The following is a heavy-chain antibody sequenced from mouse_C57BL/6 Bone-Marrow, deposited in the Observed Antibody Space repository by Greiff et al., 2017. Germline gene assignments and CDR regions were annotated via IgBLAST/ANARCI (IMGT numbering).Heavy chain of an antibody. D-gene: IGHD1-1*01. CDR3: ARDITTVVATGYFDV. J-gene: IGHJ1*03. Sequence: QVQLQQPGAELVRPGTSVKLSCKASGYTFTSYWMHWVKQRPGQGLEWIGVIDPSDSYTNYNQKFKGKATLTVDTSSSTAYMQLSSLTSEDSAVYYWARDITTVVATGYFDVWGTGTTVTVSS. CDR1: GYTFTSYW. V-gene: IGHV1-59*01. CDR2: IDPSDSYT.